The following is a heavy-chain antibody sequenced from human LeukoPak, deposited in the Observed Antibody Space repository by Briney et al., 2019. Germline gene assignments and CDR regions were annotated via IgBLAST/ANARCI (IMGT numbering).Heavy chain of an antibody. CDR1: GYTFTGYY. V-gene: IGHV1-2*02. CDR3: ARGGKSELGTCDH. CDR2: INPNSGGT. D-gene: IGHD7-27*01. Sequence: ASVKVSCKASGYTFTGYYMQWVRQAPGQGLEWMGWINPNSGGTNYAQKFQGRVTMTRETSISTVYMELKRLTSGDTAMYYCARGGKSELGTCDHWGQGTLVTVSS. J-gene: IGHJ4*02.